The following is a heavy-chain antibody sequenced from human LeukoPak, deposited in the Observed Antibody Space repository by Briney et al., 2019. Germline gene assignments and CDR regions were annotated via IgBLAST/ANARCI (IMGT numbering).Heavy chain of an antibody. Sequence: ASVKLCCKASGYTFSGHYLHWVRQMPGKGLEWMGIIYPGDSDTRYSPSFQGQVTISADKSSSTAYLQWTSLKASDTAMYYCARPLGYVEYWGQGTLVTVSS. V-gene: IGHV5-51*01. J-gene: IGHJ4*02. CDR2: IYPGDSDT. CDR1: GYTFSGHY. CDR3: ARPLGYVEY.